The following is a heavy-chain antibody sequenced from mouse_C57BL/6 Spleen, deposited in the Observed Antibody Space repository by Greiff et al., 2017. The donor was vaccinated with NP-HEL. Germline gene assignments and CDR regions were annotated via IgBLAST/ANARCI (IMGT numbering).Heavy chain of an antibody. J-gene: IGHJ4*01. Sequence: VKLMESDAELVKPGASVKISCKVSGYTFTDHTIHWMKQRPEQGLEWIGYIYPRDGSTKYNEKFKGKATLTADKSSSTAYMQLNSLTSEDSAVYFCARRHGSSYDYAMDYWGQGTSVTVSS. CDR1: GYTFTDHT. CDR3: ARRHGSSYDYAMDY. D-gene: IGHD1-1*01. V-gene: IGHV1-78*01. CDR2: IYPRDGST.